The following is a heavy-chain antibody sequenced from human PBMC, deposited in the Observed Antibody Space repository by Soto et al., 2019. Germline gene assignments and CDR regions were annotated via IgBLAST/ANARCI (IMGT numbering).Heavy chain of an antibody. D-gene: IGHD6-19*01. J-gene: IGHJ4*02. Sequence: QVQLQQWGAGLLKPSETLSLTCAVYGGSFSGYYWSWIRQPPGKGLDWIGEINHSGSTNYNPSLKSRVTISVDTSKNQFSLKLSSVTAADTAVYYCASSGRKAVAGTDYRGQGTLVTVSS. CDR2: INHSGST. CDR1: GGSFSGYY. V-gene: IGHV4-34*01. CDR3: ASSGRKAVAGTDY.